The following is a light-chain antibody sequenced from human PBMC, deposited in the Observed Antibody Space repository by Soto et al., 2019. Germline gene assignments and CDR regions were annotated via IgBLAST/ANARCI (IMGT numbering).Light chain of an antibody. CDR2: EVS. J-gene: IGKJ5*01. Sequence: DVVMTQRPLSLSVTPGQPASISCKSSHSLLHITGETFLFWYLQKPGQSPQLLIYEVSTRVSGVPDRFSGSGSGTDFALEISRVETDDVGIYYCMQSTQLPPTFGQGTRLEV. CDR3: MQSTQLPPT. CDR1: HSLLHITGETF. V-gene: IGKV2D-29*02.